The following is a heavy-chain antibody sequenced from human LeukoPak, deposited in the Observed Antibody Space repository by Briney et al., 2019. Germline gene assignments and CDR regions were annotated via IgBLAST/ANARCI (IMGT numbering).Heavy chain of an antibody. Sequence: SETLSLTCTVSGGSISSYYWSWIRQPPGKGLEWIGYIHYSGSTNYNPSLKSRVTISVDTSKNQLSLKLSSVTAADTAVYYCARQAYYYDGLDYWGQGTLVTVSS. CDR1: GGSISSYY. J-gene: IGHJ4*02. D-gene: IGHD3-22*01. CDR2: IHYSGST. V-gene: IGHV4-59*08. CDR3: ARQAYYYDGLDY.